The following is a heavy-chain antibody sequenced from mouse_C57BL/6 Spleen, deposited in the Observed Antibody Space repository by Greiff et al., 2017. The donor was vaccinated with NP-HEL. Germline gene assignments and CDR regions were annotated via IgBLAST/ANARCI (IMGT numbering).Heavy chain of an antibody. CDR1: GYAFSSSW. J-gene: IGHJ2*01. CDR3: ARGGYLDY. CDR2: IYPGDGDT. V-gene: IGHV1-82*01. Sequence: QVQLKESGPELVKPGASVKISCKASGYAFSSSWMNWVKQRPGKGLEWIGRIYPGDGDTNYNGKFKGKATLTADKSSSTAYMQLSSLTSEDSAVYFCARGGYLDYWGQGTTLTVSS.